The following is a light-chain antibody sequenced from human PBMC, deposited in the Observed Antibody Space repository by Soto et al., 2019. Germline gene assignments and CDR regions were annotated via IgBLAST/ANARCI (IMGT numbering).Light chain of an antibody. Sequence: QPVLTQPPSVSGAPGQRVTISCTGSSSNIGAGYDVHWYQQLPGTAPKLLIYGNSHRPSGVPDRFSGSKSGTSASLAITGLQAEDEADYYCQSYDSSPVVFGGGTKLTVL. V-gene: IGLV1-40*01. CDR1: SSNIGAGYD. J-gene: IGLJ2*01. CDR3: QSYDSSPVV. CDR2: GNS.